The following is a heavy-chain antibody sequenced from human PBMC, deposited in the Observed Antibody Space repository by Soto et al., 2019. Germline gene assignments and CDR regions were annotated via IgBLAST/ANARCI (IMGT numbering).Heavy chain of an antibody. CDR2: IYHSGST. D-gene: IGHD4-17*01. CDR3: AREGARYGDYGGDWFDP. J-gene: IGHJ5*02. V-gene: IGHV4-4*02. Sequence: SETLSLTCAVSGGSISSSNWWSWARQPPGKGLEWIGEIYHSGSTNYNPSLKSRVTISVDKSKNQFSLKLSSVTAADTAVYYCAREGARYGDYGGDWFDPWGQGTLVTVSS. CDR1: GGSISSSNW.